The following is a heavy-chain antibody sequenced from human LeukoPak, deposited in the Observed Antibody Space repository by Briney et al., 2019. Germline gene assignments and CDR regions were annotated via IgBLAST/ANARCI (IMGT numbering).Heavy chain of an antibody. V-gene: IGHV2-5*02. J-gene: IGHJ4*02. D-gene: IGHD1-26*01. CDR2: IYWDDDK. CDR3: AYLNGLLGATVN. CDR1: GFSLSTSGVG. Sequence: SGPTLVKPTQTLTLTFTFSGFSLSTSGVGVGWIRQPPGKALEWLALIYWDDDKRYRPSLKSRLTITRDTSKNQVVLIMTNMDPVDTATYYCAYLNGLLGATVNWGQGTLVTVSS.